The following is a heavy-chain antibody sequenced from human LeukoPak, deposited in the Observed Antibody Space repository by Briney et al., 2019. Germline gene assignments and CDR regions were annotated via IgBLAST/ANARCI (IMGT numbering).Heavy chain of an antibody. Sequence: PGGSLRLSCAASGLAFSAYKMHWVRQAPRKGLVWVSRISTDGYTTDYADFVQGRFTASRDNTTNTWSLEMNSLRAEDTAVYYCVVGGSPGYWGQGTLVTVSS. CDR1: GLAFSAYK. V-gene: IGHV3-74*01. D-gene: IGHD2-15*01. CDR3: VVGGSPGY. CDR2: ISTDGYTT. J-gene: IGHJ4*02.